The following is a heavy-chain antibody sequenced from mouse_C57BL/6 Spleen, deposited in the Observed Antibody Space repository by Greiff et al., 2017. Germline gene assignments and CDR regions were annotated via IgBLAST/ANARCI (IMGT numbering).Heavy chain of an antibody. CDR1: GYTFTSYW. CDR2: IDPSDSYT. V-gene: IGHV1-69*01. J-gene: IGHJ3*01. CDR3: ARHYGSGGWFAY. D-gene: IGHD1-1*01. Sequence: QVHVKQPGAELVMPGASVKLSCKASGYTFTSYWMHWVKQRPGQGLEWIGEIDPSDSYTNYNQKFKGKSTLTVDKSSSTAYMQLSSLTSEDSAVYYCARHYGSGGWFAYWGQGTLVTVSA.